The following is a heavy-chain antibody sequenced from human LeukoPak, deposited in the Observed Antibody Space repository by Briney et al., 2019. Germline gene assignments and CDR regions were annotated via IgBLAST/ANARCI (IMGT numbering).Heavy chain of an antibody. Sequence: GGSLRLSCAASGFTFSSYGVHWVRQAPGKGLEWVAFIRYDGSNKYYADSVKGRFTISRDNSKNTLYLQMNSLRAEDTAVYYCAKDLGYTYGYAEVDYWRQGTLVTVSS. J-gene: IGHJ4*02. V-gene: IGHV3-30*02. CDR1: GFTFSSYG. CDR2: IRYDGSNK. D-gene: IGHD5-18*01. CDR3: AKDLGYTYGYAEVDY.